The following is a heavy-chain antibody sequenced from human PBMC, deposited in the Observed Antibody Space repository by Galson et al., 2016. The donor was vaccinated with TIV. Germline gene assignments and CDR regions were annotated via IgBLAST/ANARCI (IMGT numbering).Heavy chain of an antibody. Sequence: GSLRLSCAASGFSVSDNYMTWVRRAPGKGLEWVSSISSSSSYIYYADSVKGRFTISRDNAKNSLYLQVNSLRAEDTAVYYCARDGVGATFDYWGQGALVTVSS. V-gene: IGHV3-21*01. CDR1: GFSVSDNY. CDR3: ARDGVGATFDY. D-gene: IGHD1-26*01. CDR2: ISSSSSYI. J-gene: IGHJ4*02.